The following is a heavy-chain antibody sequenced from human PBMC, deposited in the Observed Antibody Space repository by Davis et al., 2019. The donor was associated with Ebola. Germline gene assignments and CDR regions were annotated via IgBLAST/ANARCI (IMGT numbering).Heavy chain of an antibody. CDR2: VNNSGTT. D-gene: IGHD3-9*01. Sequence: MPSQTLSLTCTVSGDSIRNYYWSWIRQTPGKGLEWIGDVNNSGTTSYNTSLKSRISMSVDPSKNQFSLKLSSVTATDTAVYYCALGSHSYFDWLHPHQRIGFWFDPWGQGTLVTVSS. CDR3: ALGSHSYFDWLHPHQRIGFWFDP. J-gene: IGHJ5*02. V-gene: IGHV4-59*12. CDR1: GDSIRNYY.